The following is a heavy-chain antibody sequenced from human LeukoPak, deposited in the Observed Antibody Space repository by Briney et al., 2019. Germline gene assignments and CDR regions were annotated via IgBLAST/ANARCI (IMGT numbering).Heavy chain of an antibody. CDR3: AKGARGDTVTSIVGLNWFDP. J-gene: IGHJ5*02. Sequence: PGGSLRLSCAASGITFRSYGMHWVRQALGKGLEWVAVISYDGSHKYYADSVKGRFSISRDNSKNTLYLQMNSLRADDTAVYYCAKGARGDTVTSIVGLNWFDPWGQGTLVTVSS. D-gene: IGHD4-17*01. CDR2: ISYDGSHK. V-gene: IGHV3-30*18. CDR1: GITFRSYG.